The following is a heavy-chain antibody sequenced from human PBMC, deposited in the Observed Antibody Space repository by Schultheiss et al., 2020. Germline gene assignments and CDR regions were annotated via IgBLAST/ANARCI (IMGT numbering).Heavy chain of an antibody. CDR2: ISYDGSNK. D-gene: IGHD3-10*01. J-gene: IGHJ6*02. V-gene: IGHV3-30*03. CDR1: GFTFSSYS. Sequence: GGSLRLSCAASGFTFSSYSMNWVRQAPGKGLEWVAVISYDGSNKYYADSVKGRFTISRDNSKNTLYLQMNSLRAGDTAVYYCARAVTMVQGVIDGMDVWGQGTTVTVSS. CDR3: ARAVTMVQGVIDGMDV.